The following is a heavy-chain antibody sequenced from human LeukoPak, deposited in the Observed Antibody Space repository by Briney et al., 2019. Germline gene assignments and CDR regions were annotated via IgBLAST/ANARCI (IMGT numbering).Heavy chain of an antibody. CDR3: ARARYSSSSGPLDY. CDR2: ISGSGDNT. V-gene: IGHV3-23*01. CDR1: GFTFSSYA. Sequence: GGSLRLSCAASGFTFSSYAMSWVRQAPGKGLEWVSVISGSGDNTYYADSLKGRFAISRDNSKNTLYLQMNSLRAEDTAVYYCARARYSSSSGPLDYWGQGTLVTVSS. J-gene: IGHJ4*02. D-gene: IGHD6-6*01.